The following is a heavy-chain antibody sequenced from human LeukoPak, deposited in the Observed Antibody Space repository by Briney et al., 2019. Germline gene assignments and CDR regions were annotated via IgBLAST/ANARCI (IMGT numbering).Heavy chain of an antibody. D-gene: IGHD3-16*02. V-gene: IGHV4-59*01. J-gene: IGHJ3*02. CDR2: IFYSGTT. CDR1: GGSISNYY. CDR3: ARSDTFGGVIAFDAFDI. Sequence: SETLSLTCSVSGGSISNYYWSWVRQPPGMRLEWIGYIFYSGTTNYNPSLKSRVTISLDTSKKQFSLKLSSVTAADTAVYYCARSDTFGGVIAFDAFDIWGQGTEVTVSS.